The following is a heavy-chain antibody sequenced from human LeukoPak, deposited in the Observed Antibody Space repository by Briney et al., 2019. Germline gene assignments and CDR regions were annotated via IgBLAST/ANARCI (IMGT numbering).Heavy chain of an antibody. Sequence: GGSLRLSCAVSGFTFKTYWMSWVRQPPGKGLEWVANIKQDGSDKYYVDSVKGRFTISRDSAKNSLFLQINSPRIDDTAVYYWAREEGGYFDSWGQGTLVTVSS. V-gene: IGHV3-7*01. CDR1: GFTFKTYW. J-gene: IGHJ4*02. CDR3: AREEGGYFDS. CDR2: IKQDGSDK. D-gene: IGHD1-26*01.